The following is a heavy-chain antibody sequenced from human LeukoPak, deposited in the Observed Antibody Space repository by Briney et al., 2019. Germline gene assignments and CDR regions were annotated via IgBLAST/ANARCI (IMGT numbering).Heavy chain of an antibody. V-gene: IGHV1-69*01. CDR1: GGTFSSYA. Sequence: SVKVSCKASGGTFSSYAISWVRQAPGQGLEWMGGIIPIFGTANYAQKFQGRVTITADESTSTAYMELSSLRSEDTAVYYCASSWPSSSPYYYYYYMDVWGKGTTVTVSS. J-gene: IGHJ6*03. CDR2: IIPIFGTA. CDR3: ASSWPSSSPYYYYYYMDV. D-gene: IGHD6-6*01.